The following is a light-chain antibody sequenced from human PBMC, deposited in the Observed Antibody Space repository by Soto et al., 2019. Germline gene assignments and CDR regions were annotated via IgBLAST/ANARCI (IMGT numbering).Light chain of an antibody. CDR2: DVS. J-gene: IGLJ1*01. CDR3: SSYTGNNNDV. CDR1: SSDVGGYSY. V-gene: IGLV2-14*03. Sequence: QSVLTQPASVSGSPGQSITISCTGTSSDVGGYSYVSWFQQHPGKVPKLMIYDVSNRPSGVSNRFSGSKSGNTASLTISGLQAEDEADYYCSSYTGNNNDVFGTGTKLTVL.